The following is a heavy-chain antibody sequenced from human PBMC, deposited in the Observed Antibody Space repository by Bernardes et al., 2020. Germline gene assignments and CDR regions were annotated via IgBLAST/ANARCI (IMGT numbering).Heavy chain of an antibody. CDR3: ARDGCSSTSCYSYNWFDP. V-gene: IGHV1-18*01. D-gene: IGHD2-2*01. CDR1: GYTFTSYG. Sequence: SVKVSCKASGYTFTSYGISWVRQAPGQGLEWMGWISAYNGNTNYAQKLQGRVTMTTDTSTSTAYMELRSLRSDDTAVYYCARDGCSSTSCYSYNWFDPWGQGTLVTVSS. CDR2: ISAYNGNT. J-gene: IGHJ5*02.